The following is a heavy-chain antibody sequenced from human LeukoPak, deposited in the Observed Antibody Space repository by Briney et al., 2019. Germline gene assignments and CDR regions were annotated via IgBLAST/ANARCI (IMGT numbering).Heavy chain of an antibody. D-gene: IGHD5-12*01. J-gene: IGHJ6*04. CDR3: ARILVATGGMDV. CDR1: GVTFSSYE. Sequence: PGGSLRLSCAASGVTFSSYEMNWVRQPPGKGLGGVSYISSIGSTINYADSMKDRSTISRDNDKNSLYLQMNSLRAEDTPVYYCARILVATGGMDVWGKGTTVTVSS. CDR2: ISSIGSTI. V-gene: IGHV3-48*03.